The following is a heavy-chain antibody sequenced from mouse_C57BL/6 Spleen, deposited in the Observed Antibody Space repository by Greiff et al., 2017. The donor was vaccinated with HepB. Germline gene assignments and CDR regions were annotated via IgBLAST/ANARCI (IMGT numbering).Heavy chain of an antibody. J-gene: IGHJ2*01. D-gene: IGHD1-1*01. CDR1: GYAFSSSW. Sequence: QVQLKQSGPELVKPGASVKISCKASGYAFSSSWMNWVKQRPGKGLEWIGRIYPGDGDTNYNGKFKGKATLTADKSSSTAYMQLSSLTSEDSAVYFCARPITTVVGGVFDYWGQGTTLTVSS. CDR3: ARPITTVVGGVFDY. V-gene: IGHV1-82*01. CDR2: IYPGDGDT.